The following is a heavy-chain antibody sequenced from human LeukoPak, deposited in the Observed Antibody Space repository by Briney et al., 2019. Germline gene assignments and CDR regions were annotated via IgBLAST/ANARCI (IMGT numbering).Heavy chain of an antibody. CDR3: AREFSGAAISGNWFDP. D-gene: IGHD2-2*01. Sequence: SETLSLTCTVSGGSISSYYWSWIRQPPGKGLEWIGYIYYSGSTNYNPSLKSRVTISVDTSKNQFSLKLSSVTAADTAVYYCAREFSGAAISGNWFDPWGQGTLVTVSS. CDR2: IYYSGST. CDR1: GGSISSYY. J-gene: IGHJ5*02. V-gene: IGHV4-59*01.